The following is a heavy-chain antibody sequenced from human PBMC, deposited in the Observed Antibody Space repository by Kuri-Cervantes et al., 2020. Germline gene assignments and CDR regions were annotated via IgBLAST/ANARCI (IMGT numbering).Heavy chain of an antibody. D-gene: IGHD3-22*01. Sequence: SETLSLTCTVSGGSISGYYWSWIRQPPGKGLEWIGYIYYSESTNYNPSLKSRVTISVDTSKNQFSLKLSSVTAADTAVYYCARHSKPNYYDSSGYYGVLGWFDPWGQGTLVTVSS. CDR2: IYYSEST. J-gene: IGHJ5*02. CDR1: GGSISGYY. CDR3: ARHSKPNYYDSSGYYGVLGWFDP. V-gene: IGHV4-59*08.